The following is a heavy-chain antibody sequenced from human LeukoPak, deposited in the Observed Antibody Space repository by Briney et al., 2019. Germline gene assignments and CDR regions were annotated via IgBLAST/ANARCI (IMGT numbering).Heavy chain of an antibody. CDR1: GFSVTNNY. J-gene: IGHJ6*03. CDR3: AREVGWYKGAKTNYYYYYMGV. V-gene: IGHV3-66*02. CDR2: LYTGGIR. D-gene: IGHD6-19*01. Sequence: GGSLRLSCEASGFSVTNNYMSWFRLAPGKGLEWVSVLYTGGIRYYAGFVRGRFTISRDNAKNSLYLQMNSLRAEDTAVYYCAREVGWYKGAKTNYYYYYMGVWGKGTTVTVSS.